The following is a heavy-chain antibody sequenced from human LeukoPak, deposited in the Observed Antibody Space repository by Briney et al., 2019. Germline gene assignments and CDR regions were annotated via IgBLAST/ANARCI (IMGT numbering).Heavy chain of an antibody. Sequence: ASVKVSCKASGYTFTSYNINWVRQATGQGLEWLGWMNPNSGNTGYAQKFQGRVTMTSDTSIDTAYMELSSLRSEDTAVYYCATELRWKEYWGQGTLVTVSS. D-gene: IGHD4-23*01. J-gene: IGHJ4*02. CDR1: GYTFTSYN. V-gene: IGHV1-8*01. CDR2: MNPNSGNT. CDR3: ATELRWKEY.